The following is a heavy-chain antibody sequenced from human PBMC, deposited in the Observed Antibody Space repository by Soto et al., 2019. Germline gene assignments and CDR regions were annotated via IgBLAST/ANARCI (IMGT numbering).Heavy chain of an antibody. CDR3: ASGNLGK. CDR1: GYTLTNYY. Sequence: VQVGAEVTKPGASVKVSCKASGYTLTNYYMHWVRQAPGQGLEWMGMINPGGDSTTYAQKFNSRVTMTRDTSTSMVYMELSSLTSDDTAIYYCASGNLGKWGQGTLVTVSS. CDR2: INPGGDST. V-gene: IGHV1-46*03. J-gene: IGHJ4*02. D-gene: IGHD1-1*01.